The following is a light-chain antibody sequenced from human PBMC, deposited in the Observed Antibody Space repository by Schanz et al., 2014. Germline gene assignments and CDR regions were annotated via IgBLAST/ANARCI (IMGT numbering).Light chain of an antibody. J-gene: IGLJ3*02. CDR3: AVWDESLSGWV. V-gene: IGLV1-47*01. CDR1: SSNIGSNY. CDR2: SNN. Sequence: QSVLTQPPSVSGTPGQLVTIPCSGSSSNIGSNYVYWYQQLPGTAPKLVIYSNNQRPSGVPDRFSGSRSGTSASLAISGLLSADEADFYCAVWDESLSGWVFGGGTKLTVL.